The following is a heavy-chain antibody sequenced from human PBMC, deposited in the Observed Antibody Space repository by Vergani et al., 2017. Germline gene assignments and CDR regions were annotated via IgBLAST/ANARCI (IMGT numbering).Heavy chain of an antibody. CDR3: AKIRDRSGWGTRDYYYYYMDV. V-gene: IGHV3-23*01. Sequence: EVQLLESGGGLVQPGGSLRLSCAASGFTFSSYAMSWVRQAPGKGLEWVSAISGSGGSTYYADSVKGRLTISRDNSKNTLYLQMNSLRAEDTAVYYCAKIRDRSGWGTRDYYYYYMDVWGKGTTVTVSS. CDR1: GFTFSSYA. J-gene: IGHJ6*03. CDR2: ISGSGGST. D-gene: IGHD6-19*01.